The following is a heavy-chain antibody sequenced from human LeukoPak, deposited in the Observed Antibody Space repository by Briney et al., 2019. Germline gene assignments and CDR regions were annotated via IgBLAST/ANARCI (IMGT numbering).Heavy chain of an antibody. Sequence: SETLSLTCTVSGGSISSSTYYWSWIRQSPGKGLEWLGSIYYAGSTYYNPSLKSRVTISVDTSKNQFSLKLSSVTAADTAVYYCASSPGIAVAGTYWGQGTLVTVSS. CDR3: ASSPGIAVAGTY. D-gene: IGHD6-19*01. CDR2: IYYAGST. CDR1: GGSISSSTYY. V-gene: IGHV4-39*07. J-gene: IGHJ4*02.